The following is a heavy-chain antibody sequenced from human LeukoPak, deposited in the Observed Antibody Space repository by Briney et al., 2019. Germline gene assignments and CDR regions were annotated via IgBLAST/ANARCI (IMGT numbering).Heavy chain of an antibody. J-gene: IGHJ4*02. D-gene: IGHD2-2*01. Sequence: PGGSLRLSCAASGFTFSSYAMHWVRQAPGKGLEYVSAISSNGGSTYYANSVKGRFTISRDNSKNTLYLQMGSLRAEDMAVYYCARDPFGYCSSTSCPLDYWGQGTLVTVSS. CDR2: ISSNGGST. CDR3: ARDPFGYCSSTSCPLDY. V-gene: IGHV3-64*01. CDR1: GFTFSSYA.